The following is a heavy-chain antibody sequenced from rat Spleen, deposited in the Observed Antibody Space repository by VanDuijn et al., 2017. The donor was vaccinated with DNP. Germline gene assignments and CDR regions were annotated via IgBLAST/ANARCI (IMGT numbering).Heavy chain of an antibody. D-gene: IGHD1-4*01. CDR3: ARATRGGVFPSYYWYFDF. CDR1: GIIFSDCD. Sequence: EVQVVESGGGLVQPGGSMKLSCAASGIIFSDCDMAWVRQAPAKGLEWVAYIGYDGGSTNYGDSVQGRFTISREIEKSTLYLQMNSLRAEEMATYYCARATRGGVFPSYYWYFDFWGPGTMVTVSS. J-gene: IGHJ1*01. CDR2: IGYDGGST. V-gene: IGHV5-22*01.